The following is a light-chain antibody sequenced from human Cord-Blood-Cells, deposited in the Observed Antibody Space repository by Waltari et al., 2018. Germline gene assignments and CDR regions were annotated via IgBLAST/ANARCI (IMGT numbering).Light chain of an antibody. CDR3: QQYNSYPYT. Sequence: DIQMTKSPSTLSASVGDRVTITCRASQRISSWLAWYQQKPGKAPKLLIYDASSLESGVPSRFGGSGSGTEFTLTISSLQPDDFATYYCQQYNSYPYTFGQWTKLEIK. J-gene: IGKJ2*01. CDR1: QRISSW. V-gene: IGKV1-5*01. CDR2: DAS.